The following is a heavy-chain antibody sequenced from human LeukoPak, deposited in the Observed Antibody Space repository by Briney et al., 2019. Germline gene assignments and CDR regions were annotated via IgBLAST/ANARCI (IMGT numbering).Heavy chain of an antibody. D-gene: IGHD5-12*01. V-gene: IGHV3-21*01. J-gene: IGHJ6*04. CDR3: ARYFSLDIVAYMDV. CDR2: ISSSSSYI. Sequence: GGSLRLSCAASGFTFGSYSMNWVRQAPGKGLEWVSSISSSSSYIYYADSVKGRFTISRDNAKNSLYLQMNSLRAENTAVYYCARYFSLDIVAYMDVWGKGTTVTVSS. CDR1: GFTFGSYS.